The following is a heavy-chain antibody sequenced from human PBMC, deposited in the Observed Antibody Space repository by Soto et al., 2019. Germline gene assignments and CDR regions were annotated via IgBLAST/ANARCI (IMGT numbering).Heavy chain of an antibody. V-gene: IGHV1-69*02. CDR1: GGTFSSYT. CDR2: IIPILGIA. Sequence: QVQLVQSGAEVKKPGSSVKVSCKASGGTFSSYTISWVRQAPGQGLEWMGRIIPILGIANYAQKFQGRVTITADKXTXTXFRELSSLRSEDTAVYYCARSLTYYYDSSGSSPLDYWGQGTLVTVSS. D-gene: IGHD3-22*01. CDR3: ARSLTYYYDSSGSSPLDY. J-gene: IGHJ4*02.